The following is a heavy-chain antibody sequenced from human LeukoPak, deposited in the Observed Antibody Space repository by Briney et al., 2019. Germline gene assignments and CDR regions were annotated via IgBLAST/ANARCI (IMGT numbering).Heavy chain of an antibody. Sequence: AGGSLRLSCAASGFTFSSYAMSWVRQAPGKGLEWASAISGSGGSTYYADSVKGRFTISRDNSKNTLYLQMNSLRAEDTAVYYCAKDSPYYDFWSGNTFDYWGQGTLVTVSS. J-gene: IGHJ4*02. CDR1: GFTFSSYA. D-gene: IGHD3-3*01. CDR3: AKDSPYYDFWSGNTFDY. CDR2: ISGSGGST. V-gene: IGHV3-23*01.